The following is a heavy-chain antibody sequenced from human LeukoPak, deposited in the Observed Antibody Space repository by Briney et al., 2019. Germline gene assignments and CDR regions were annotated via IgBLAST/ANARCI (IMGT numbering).Heavy chain of an antibody. D-gene: IGHD6-19*01. J-gene: IGHJ4*02. CDR1: EFTFSSYS. V-gene: IGHV3-21*01. Sequence: GGSLRLSCAASEFTFSSYSMNWVRQAPGKGLEWVSSISSSSSYIYYADSVKGRFTISRDNAKNSLSLQMNSLRAEDTAVYYCARDSSGWYGLIDYWGQGILVTVSS. CDR3: ARDSSGWYGLIDY. CDR2: ISSSSSYI.